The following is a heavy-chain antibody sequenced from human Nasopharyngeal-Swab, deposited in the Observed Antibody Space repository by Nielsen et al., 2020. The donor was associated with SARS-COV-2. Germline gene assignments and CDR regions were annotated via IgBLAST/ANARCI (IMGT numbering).Heavy chain of an antibody. CDR2: ISGSGGST. CDR3: GKYFGYGAYWSVYYYYGMDV. J-gene: IGHJ6*02. Sequence: WSRQPPGKGLEGVSAISGSGGSTYYADSVKGRFTISRDNSKNTLYLQMNSLRAEDTAVYYCGKYFGYGAYWSVYYYYGMDVWGQGTTVTVSS. V-gene: IGHV3-23*01. D-gene: IGHD4-17*01.